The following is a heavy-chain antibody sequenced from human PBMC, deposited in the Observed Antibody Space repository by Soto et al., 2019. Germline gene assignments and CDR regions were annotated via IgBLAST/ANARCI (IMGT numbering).Heavy chain of an antibody. V-gene: IGHV3-64*07. CDR1: GFTFSSET. CDR3: ATKEGFAY. Sequence: EVQLMESGGGLVQPGGSLRLSCAASGFTFSSETMFWVRQAPGKGLEHISAISKNGDSTFYADSVKGRVTISRDNSKNTLYLQMGSLRPEDMAVYYCATKEGFAYWGQGTRVTVSS. J-gene: IGHJ4*02. CDR2: ISKNGDST.